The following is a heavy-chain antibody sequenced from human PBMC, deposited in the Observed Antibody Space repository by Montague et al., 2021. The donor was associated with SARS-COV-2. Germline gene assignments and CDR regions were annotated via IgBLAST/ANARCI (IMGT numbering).Heavy chain of an antibody. J-gene: IGHJ4*02. CDR2: TYYRSKWYY. CDR1: GDSVSSNSAA. V-gene: IGHV6-1*01. CDR3: ALAVAGRGGYDY. D-gene: IGHD6-19*01. Sequence: CVISGDSVSSNSAAWNWIRQSPSRGLEWLGRTYYRSKWYYEYAVSLKSRITINPDTSKNQFSLQVKSMTPEDPAVYYCALAVAGRGGYDYWGQGTLVTVSS.